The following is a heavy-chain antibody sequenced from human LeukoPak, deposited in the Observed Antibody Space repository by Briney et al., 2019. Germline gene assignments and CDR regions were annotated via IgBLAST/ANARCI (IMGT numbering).Heavy chain of an antibody. CDR3: ARNWPAAMAYYYGMDV. D-gene: IGHD2-2*01. Sequence: GGSLRLSCAASGFTFSSYDIHWVRQAPGKRLEWVAVIWYDGSNKYYADSLKGRITMSRDNSKNTLYLQMKRLRAEDTAVYYCARNWPAAMAYYYGMDVWGQGTTVTVSS. CDR1: GFTFSSYD. J-gene: IGHJ6*02. CDR2: IWYDGSNK. V-gene: IGHV3-33*01.